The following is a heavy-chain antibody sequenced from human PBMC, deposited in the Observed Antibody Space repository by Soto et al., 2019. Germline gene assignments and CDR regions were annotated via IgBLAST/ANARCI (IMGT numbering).Heavy chain of an antibody. V-gene: IGHV5-51*01. CDR2: IYPGDSDT. J-gene: IGHJ5*02. D-gene: IGHD2-21*02. CDR3: ARHRARVVTAIRGGWFDP. Sequence: PGESLKISCKGSGYSFTSYWIGWVRQMPGKGLEWMGIIYPGDSDTRYSPSFQGQVTISADKSISTAYLQWSSLKASDTAMYYCARHRARVVTAIRGGWFDPWGQGTLVTVSS. CDR1: GYSFTSYW.